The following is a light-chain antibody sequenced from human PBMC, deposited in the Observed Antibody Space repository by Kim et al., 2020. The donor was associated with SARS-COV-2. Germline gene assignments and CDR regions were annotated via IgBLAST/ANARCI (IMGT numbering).Light chain of an antibody. Sequence: VCPGQTARITCSGDALPKQYAYWYQQKPGQAPVLVIYKDSERPSGIPERFSGSSSGTTVTLTISGVQAEDEADYYCQSADSSGTYEFGGGTKLTVL. CDR1: ALPKQY. V-gene: IGLV3-25*03. CDR2: KDS. CDR3: QSADSSGTYE. J-gene: IGLJ2*01.